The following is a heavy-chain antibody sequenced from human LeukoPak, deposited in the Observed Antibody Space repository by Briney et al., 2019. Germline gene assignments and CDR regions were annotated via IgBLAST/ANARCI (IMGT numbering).Heavy chain of an antibody. D-gene: IGHD3-10*01. V-gene: IGHV3-21*01. Sequence: GGSLLLSCAASGFTFSSYSMNWVRQAPGKGLEWVSSISSSSSYIYYADSVKGRFTISRDNAKNSLYLQMNSLRAEDTAVYYCARDWVARRGYFDYWGQGTLVTVSS. CDR1: GFTFSSYS. CDR3: ARDWVARRGYFDY. CDR2: ISSSSSYI. J-gene: IGHJ4*02.